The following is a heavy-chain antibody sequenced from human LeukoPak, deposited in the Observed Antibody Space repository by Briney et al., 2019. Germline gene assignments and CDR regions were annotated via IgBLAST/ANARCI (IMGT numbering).Heavy chain of an antibody. J-gene: IGHJ4*02. CDR3: AREIVGATDY. V-gene: IGHV3-20*04. Sequence: GGSLRLSCAASEFSVGSNYMTWVRQAPGKGLEWVSGINWNGGSTGYADSVKGRFTISRDNAKNSLYLQMNSLRAEDTALYYCAREIVGATDYWGQGTLVTVSS. CDR2: INWNGGST. D-gene: IGHD1-26*01. CDR1: EFSVGSNY.